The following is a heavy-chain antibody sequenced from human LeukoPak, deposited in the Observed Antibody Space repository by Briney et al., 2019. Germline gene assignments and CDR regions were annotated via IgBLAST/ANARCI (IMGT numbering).Heavy chain of an antibody. CDR3: ARSHQLLPFDY. CDR1: GGSMTNTIYY. CDR2: IYHSGST. V-gene: IGHV4-39*07. J-gene: IGHJ4*02. D-gene: IGHD2-2*01. Sequence: PSETLSLTCTVSGGSMTNTIYYWGWVRQPPGKGLEWIGSIYHSGSTYYNPSLKSRVTISVDTSKNQFSLKLSSVTAADTAVYYCARSHQLLPFDYWGQGTLVTVSS.